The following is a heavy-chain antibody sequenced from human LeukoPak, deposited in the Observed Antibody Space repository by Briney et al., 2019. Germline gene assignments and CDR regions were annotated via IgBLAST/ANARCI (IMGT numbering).Heavy chain of an antibody. J-gene: IGHJ4*02. CDR3: TRGFSALDY. CDR2: IYYSGST. Sequence: PSETLSLTCTVSGGSISTYYWSWIRQPPGQGLEWIGHIYYSGSTKYNPSLKSRVTTSVDTSKNQFSLKLNAVTAADTAVFYCTRGFSALDYWGQGTLVTVSS. CDR1: GGSISTYY. D-gene: IGHD3-10*01. V-gene: IGHV4-59*01.